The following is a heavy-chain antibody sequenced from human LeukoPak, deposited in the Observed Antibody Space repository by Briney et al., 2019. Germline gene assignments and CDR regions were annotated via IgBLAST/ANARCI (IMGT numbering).Heavy chain of an antibody. D-gene: IGHD5-18*01. Sequence: SETLSLTCDVSGASVSSGGYYWSWIRQHPGEGLEWIGYISYSESTYYKPSLKSRLTISLDASKNQFSLKLTSVTASDTAMYYCARDSPDTAMVTHDWFDPWGQGTLVTVSS. CDR3: ARDSPDTAMVTHDWFDP. J-gene: IGHJ5*02. CDR1: GASVSSGGYY. CDR2: ISYSEST. V-gene: IGHV4-31*11.